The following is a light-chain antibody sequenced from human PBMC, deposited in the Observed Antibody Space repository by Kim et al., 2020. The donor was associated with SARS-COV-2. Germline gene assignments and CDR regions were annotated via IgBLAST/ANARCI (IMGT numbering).Light chain of an antibody. CDR3: ESRDSSGNVV. CDR2: GKD. Sequence: SSELTQDPAVSVALGQTVRITCQGDSLRNYYATWYQQKPGQAPLLVIYGKDNRPSGIPDRFSGSYSENTASLTITGAQAEDEADFYCESRDSSGNVVFGGGTQLTVL. V-gene: IGLV3-19*01. CDR1: SLRNYY. J-gene: IGLJ2*01.